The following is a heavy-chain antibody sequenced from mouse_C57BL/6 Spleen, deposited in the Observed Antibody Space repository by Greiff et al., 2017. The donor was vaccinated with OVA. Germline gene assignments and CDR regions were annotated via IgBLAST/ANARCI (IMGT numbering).Heavy chain of an antibody. J-gene: IGHJ2*01. CDR2: IYPGSGST. CDR1: GYTFTSYW. D-gene: IGHD1-1*01. CDR3: ARGRSSRRYFDY. V-gene: IGHV1-55*01. Sequence: VQLQQPGAELVKPGASVKMSCKASGYTFTSYWITWVKQRPGQGLEWIGDIYPGSGSTNYNEKFKSKATLTVDTSSSTAYMQLSSLTSEDSAVYYCARGRSSRRYFDYWGQGTTLTVSS.